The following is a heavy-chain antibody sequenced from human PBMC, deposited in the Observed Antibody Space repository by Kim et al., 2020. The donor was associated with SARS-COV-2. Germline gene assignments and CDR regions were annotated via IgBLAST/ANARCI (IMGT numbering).Heavy chain of an antibody. V-gene: IGHV3-64D*09. CDR3: VKNSSTYYYFDH. Sequence: GGSLRLSCSASGFTFSSYLMSWVRQAQGKGLEYVSAINNNGGSTYYADSVKGRFIISRDNSQNTLYLQMSSLRAEDTSVYYCVKNSSTYYYFDHWGQGTL. D-gene: IGHD2-2*01. CDR1: GFTFSSYL. CDR2: INNNGGST. J-gene: IGHJ4*02.